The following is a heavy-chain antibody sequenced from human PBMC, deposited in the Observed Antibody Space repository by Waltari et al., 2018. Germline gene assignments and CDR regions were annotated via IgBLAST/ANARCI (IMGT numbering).Heavy chain of an antibody. CDR2: IYTSGST. CDR1: GGSISSSY. CDR3: ARVRQSFDAFDI. J-gene: IGHJ3*02. V-gene: IGHV4-4*09. Sequence: QVQLQESGPGLVKPSETLSLTCTVSGGSISSSYWRWIRQPPGKGLEWIGYIYTSGSTNYNPSLKSRVTISVDTSKNQFSLKLSSVTAADTAVYYCARVRQSFDAFDIWGQGTMVTVSS.